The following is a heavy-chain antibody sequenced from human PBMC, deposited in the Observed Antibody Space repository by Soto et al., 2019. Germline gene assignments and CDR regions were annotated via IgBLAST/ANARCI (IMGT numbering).Heavy chain of an antibody. Sequence: HPGGSLRLSCAASGFTFSSYGMHWVRQAPGKGLEWVAVISYDGSNKYYADSVKGRFTISRDNSKNTLYLQMNSLRAEDTAVYYCAREISSGDYGMDVWGQGTTVTVSS. CDR3: AREISSGDYGMDV. J-gene: IGHJ6*02. D-gene: IGHD6-25*01. V-gene: IGHV3-30*19. CDR1: GFTFSSYG. CDR2: ISYDGSNK.